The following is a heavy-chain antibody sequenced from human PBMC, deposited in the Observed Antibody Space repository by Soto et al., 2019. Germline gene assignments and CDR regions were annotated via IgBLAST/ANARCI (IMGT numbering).Heavy chain of an antibody. CDR3: AIDLYYYDSSGYYSTGDY. J-gene: IGHJ4*02. Sequence: GGSLRLSCAASGFTFSDYYMSWIRQAPGKGLEWVSYISSSGSTIYYADSVKGRFTISRDNAKNSLYLQMNSLRAEDTAVYYCAIDLYYYDSSGYYSTGDYWGQGTLVTVSS. CDR2: ISSSGSTI. CDR1: GFTFSDYY. D-gene: IGHD3-22*01. V-gene: IGHV3-11*01.